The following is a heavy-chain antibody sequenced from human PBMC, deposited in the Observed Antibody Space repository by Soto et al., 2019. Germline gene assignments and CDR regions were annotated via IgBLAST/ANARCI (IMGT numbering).Heavy chain of an antibody. Sequence: QVQLVESGGGVVQPGRSLRLSCAVSGFTVSTYGMHWVRQAPGKGLEWVAVISRDGGTKYYADSVKGRFTISRDNSRKTLFLEMKSLRGDDRAVYYCTGEVASGYWGQGTLVTVSS. V-gene: IGHV3-30*03. CDR2: ISRDGGTK. D-gene: IGHD2-8*02. CDR1: GFTVSTYG. J-gene: IGHJ4*02. CDR3: TGEVASGY.